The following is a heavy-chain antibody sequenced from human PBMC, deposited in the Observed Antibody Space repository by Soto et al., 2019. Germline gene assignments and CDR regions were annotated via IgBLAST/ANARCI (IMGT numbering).Heavy chain of an antibody. CDR3: ARVWQQLAD. CDR1: GFTVSSNY. CDR2: IKFDGSEK. D-gene: IGHD6-13*01. Sequence: HPGGSLRLSCAASGFTVSSNYMSWVRQAPGKGLEWVAIIKFDGSEKYYADSVKGRFTISRDNAKNSLYLQMNSLRAEDTAVYYCARVWQQLADWGQGTMVTVSS. J-gene: IGHJ4*02. V-gene: IGHV3-7*01.